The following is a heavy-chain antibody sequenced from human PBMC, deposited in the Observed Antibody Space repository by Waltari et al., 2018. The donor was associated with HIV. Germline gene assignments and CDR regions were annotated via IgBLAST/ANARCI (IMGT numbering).Heavy chain of an antibody. V-gene: IGHV3-66*01. CDR3: AREVFYYDNSGHPGWFDP. J-gene: IGHJ5*02. CDR1: EHPVPTNS. CDR2: MYSDGIA. Sequence: VESAGPFVRPGGALRRTCTAWEHPVPTNSLTLLRQASGKGLEGVSTMYSDGIAVSAGSVKGRFSTSRDTSKNILHLLMDSLRVDDTAVYYCAREVFYYDNSGHPGWFDPWGQGTLVAVSS. D-gene: IGHD3-22*01.